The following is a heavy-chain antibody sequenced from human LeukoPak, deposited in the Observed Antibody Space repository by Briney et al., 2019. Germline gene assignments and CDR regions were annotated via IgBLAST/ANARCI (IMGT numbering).Heavy chain of an antibody. Sequence: GGSLRLSCAASGFTFSSYAMHWVRQAPGKGLEWVAVISYDVSNKYCADSVKGRFTISRDNSKNTLYLQMNSLRAEDTAVYYCARDASALVGAPYFDYWGQGTLVTVSS. D-gene: IGHD1-26*01. J-gene: IGHJ4*02. CDR1: GFTFSSYA. CDR3: ARDASALVGAPYFDY. CDR2: ISYDVSNK. V-gene: IGHV3-30*04.